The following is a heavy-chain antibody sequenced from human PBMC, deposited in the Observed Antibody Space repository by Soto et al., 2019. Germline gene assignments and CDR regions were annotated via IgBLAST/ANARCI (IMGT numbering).Heavy chain of an antibody. CDR1: GFTFSSYA. Sequence: GGSLRLSCAASGFTFSSYAMHWVRQAPGKGLEWVAVISYDGSNKYYADSVKGRFTISRDNSKNTLYLQMNSLRAEDTAVYYCARDKSFDWLPPRFDPWGQGTLVTVSS. J-gene: IGHJ5*02. CDR2: ISYDGSNK. D-gene: IGHD3-9*01. CDR3: ARDKSFDWLPPRFDP. V-gene: IGHV3-30-3*01.